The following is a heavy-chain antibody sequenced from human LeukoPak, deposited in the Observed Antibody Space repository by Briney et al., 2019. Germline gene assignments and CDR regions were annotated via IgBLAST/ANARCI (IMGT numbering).Heavy chain of an antibody. CDR2: INYSGST. D-gene: IGHD3-3*01. CDR1: GGSISSGGHY. Sequence: PSETLSLTCIVSGGSISSGGHYWSWIRQHPGKGLEWIGYINYSGSTYYNPSLKSRVTISVDTSQNQFPLKLSSVTAADTAVYYCARDEAIFGAGYYYGMDVWGQGTTVTVSS. CDR3: ARDEAIFGAGYYYGMDV. V-gene: IGHV4-31*03. J-gene: IGHJ6*02.